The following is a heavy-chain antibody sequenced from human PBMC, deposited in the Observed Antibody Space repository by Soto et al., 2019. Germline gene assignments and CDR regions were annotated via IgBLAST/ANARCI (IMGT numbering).Heavy chain of an antibody. CDR3: ARVPDR. CDR2: IYYSGNT. Sequence: PSETLSLTCTVSGGSITSSSYYWGWIRQPPGKGLEWIGSIYYSGNTYYTPSLKSRVTISVDRSKNQFSLKLSSVTAADTAVYYCARVPDRWGQGTLVTVSS. V-gene: IGHV4-39*07. D-gene: IGHD2-2*01. J-gene: IGHJ5*02. CDR1: GGSITSSSYY.